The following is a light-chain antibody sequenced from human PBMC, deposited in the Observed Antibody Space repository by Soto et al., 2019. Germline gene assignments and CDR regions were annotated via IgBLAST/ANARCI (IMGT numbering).Light chain of an antibody. CDR2: DAS. CDR1: QSVSTY. J-gene: IGKJ5*01. Sequence: EVVLTQSPSTLSFSPWERSTLSCRASQSVSTYLAWYQQKPGQAPRLLIYDASNRATGIPARFSGSGSGTDFTLTISSLEPEDFAVYYCQQRSNWITFGQGTRLEIK. V-gene: IGKV3-11*01. CDR3: QQRSNWIT.